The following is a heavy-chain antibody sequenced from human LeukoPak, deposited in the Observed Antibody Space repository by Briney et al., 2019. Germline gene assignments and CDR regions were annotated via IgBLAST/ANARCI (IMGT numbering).Heavy chain of an antibody. CDR2: VSGGGAYT. J-gene: IGHJ4*02. Sequence: GCLTLSSVGSGYRRSSFAMSWVRQAPEKWKEWVSTVSGGGAYTYYADSVKGRFTVSRDDSKSMHFLQMNSLRPEDTALYFCAKRITVSAGYYLDSWGQGTLVTVSS. CDR1: GYRRSSFA. CDR3: AKRITVSAGYYLDS. V-gene: IGHV3-23*01. D-gene: IGHD2-8*01.